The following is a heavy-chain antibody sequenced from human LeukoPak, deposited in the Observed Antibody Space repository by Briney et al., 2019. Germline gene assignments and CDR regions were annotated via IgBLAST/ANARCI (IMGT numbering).Heavy chain of an antibody. CDR2: INSDGSST. D-gene: IGHD1-26*01. CDR1: GFTFSSYW. J-gene: IGHJ3*02. V-gene: IGHV3-74*01. CDR3: ARGQLRDDAFDI. Sequence: GGSLRLSCAASGFTFSSYWMHWVRQAPGKGLVWVSRINSDGSSTSYVDSVKGRFTISRDNAKNTLYLQMNSLRAEDTAVYYCARGQLRDDAFDIWGQGTMVTVSS.